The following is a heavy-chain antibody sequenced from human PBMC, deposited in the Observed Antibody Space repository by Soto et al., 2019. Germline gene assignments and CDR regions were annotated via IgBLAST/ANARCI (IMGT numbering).Heavy chain of an antibody. V-gene: IGHV4-39*01. CDR3: ASQDYYYGMDV. Sequence: SETLSLTCTVSGGSISSSSYYWGWIRQPPGKGLEWIGSIYYSGSTYCNPSLKSRVTISVDTSKNQFSLKLSSVTAADTAVYYCASQDYYYGMDVWGQGTTVTVSS. CDR1: GGSISSSSYY. J-gene: IGHJ6*02. CDR2: IYYSGST.